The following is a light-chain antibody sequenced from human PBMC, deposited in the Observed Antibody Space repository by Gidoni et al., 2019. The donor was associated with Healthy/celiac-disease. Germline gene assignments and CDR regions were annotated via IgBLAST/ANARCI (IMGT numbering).Light chain of an antibody. Sequence: EIVMTQSPATLSVSPGASATLSCRASQSVSSNLAWYQQKPGQAPRLLIYGASTRATGIPARFSGSGSGTEFTLTISSLQSEDFAVYYCQQYNNWPLTFGQGTKVEIK. CDR1: QSVSSN. CDR3: QQYNNWPLT. V-gene: IGKV3-15*01. J-gene: IGKJ1*01. CDR2: GAS.